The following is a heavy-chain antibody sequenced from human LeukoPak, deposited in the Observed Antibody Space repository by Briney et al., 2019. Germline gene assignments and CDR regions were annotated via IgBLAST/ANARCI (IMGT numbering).Heavy chain of an antibody. J-gene: IGHJ4*02. V-gene: IGHV4-39*01. CDR2: VYHSGST. CDR3: ARHLAIVGAPQYDQ. CDR1: GDSIIGSLYY. Sequence: SETLSLTCTVSGDSIIGSLYYWAWIRQPPGKGLEYIGTVYHSGSTYYSSSLKSRVTIAIDTSKNQFSLEMTSMTASDTAVYYCARHLAIVGAPQYDQWGQGTLVTVSS. D-gene: IGHD1-26*01.